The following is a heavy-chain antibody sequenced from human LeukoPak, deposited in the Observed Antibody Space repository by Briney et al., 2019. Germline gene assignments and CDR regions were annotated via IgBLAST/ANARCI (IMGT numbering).Heavy chain of an antibody. D-gene: IGHD1-1*01. J-gene: IGHJ4*02. CDR1: GGSFSGYF. V-gene: IGHV4-34*01. CDR2: INNSGST. Sequence: SETLSLTCGVYGGSFSGYFLSWIRQPPGKRLEWIGEINNSGSTNYNPSLKSRVTISVDTSKNHFSLKVTSVTAADTALYYCARGRWNGDSEYWAQGTLVTVSS. CDR3: ARGRWNGDSEY.